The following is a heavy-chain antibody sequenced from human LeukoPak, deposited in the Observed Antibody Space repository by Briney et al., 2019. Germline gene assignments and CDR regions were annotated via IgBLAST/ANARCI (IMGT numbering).Heavy chain of an antibody. V-gene: IGHV3-21*01. CDR2: ISSSSSYI. CDR3: ARGHSRYNWKGHPFDI. J-gene: IGHJ3*02. Sequence: PGGSLRLSCAASGFTFSSYSMNWVRQAPGKGLEWVSSISSSSSYIYYADSVKGRFTISRDNAKNSLYLQMNSLRAEDTAVYYCARGHSRYNWKGHPFDIWGQGTMVTVSS. CDR1: GFTFSSYS. D-gene: IGHD1-20*01.